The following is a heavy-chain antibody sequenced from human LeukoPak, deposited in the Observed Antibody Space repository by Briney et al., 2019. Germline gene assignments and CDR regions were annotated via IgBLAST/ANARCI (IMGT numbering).Heavy chain of an antibody. V-gene: IGHV4-30-2*01. Sequence: SQTLSLTCTVSGGSISSGGYYWSWIRQPPGKGLEWIGYIYHSGSTYYNPSLKSRVTISVDRSKNQFSLKLSSVTAADTAVYYCAGRRDDAFDIWGQGTMVTVSS. CDR1: GGSISSGGYY. CDR2: IYHSGST. J-gene: IGHJ3*02. CDR3: AGRRDDAFDI.